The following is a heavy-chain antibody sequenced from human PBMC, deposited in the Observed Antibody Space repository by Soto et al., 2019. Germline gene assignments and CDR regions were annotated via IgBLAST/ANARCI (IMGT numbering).Heavy chain of an antibody. CDR1: GYSFTSYW. CDR2: IYPGDSDT. J-gene: IGHJ5*02. Sequence: GESLKIPCKGSGYSFTSYWIGWVRQMPGKGLEWMGIIYPGDSDTRYSPSFQGQVTISADKSISTAYLQWSSLKASDTAMYYCARLRGIAAAGNWFDPWGQGTLVTVAS. D-gene: IGHD6-13*01. CDR3: ARLRGIAAAGNWFDP. V-gene: IGHV5-51*01.